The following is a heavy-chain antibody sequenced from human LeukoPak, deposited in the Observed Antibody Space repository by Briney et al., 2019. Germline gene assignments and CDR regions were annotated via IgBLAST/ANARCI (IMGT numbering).Heavy chain of an antibody. CDR3: ARGTTVVWKPPFDP. CDR1: GFSFSSYA. D-gene: IGHD4-23*01. Sequence: GGSLRLSCAASGFSFSSYAIHWVRQAPGKGLEWVALISYDGSNKYYVDSVKGRFAISRDNSKNTLYLQMNSLRAEDTAVYYCARGTTVVWKPPFDPWGQGTLVTVSS. CDR2: ISYDGSNK. V-gene: IGHV3-30*03. J-gene: IGHJ5*02.